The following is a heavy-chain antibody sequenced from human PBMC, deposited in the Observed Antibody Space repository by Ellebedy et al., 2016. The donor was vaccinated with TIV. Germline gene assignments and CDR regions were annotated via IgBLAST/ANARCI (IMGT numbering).Heavy chain of an antibody. CDR2: INPNSGGT. J-gene: IGHJ4*02. CDR1: GYTFTGYY. Sequence: ASVKVSXXASGYTFTGYYMHWVRQAPGQGLEWMGWINPNSGGTNYAQKFQGRVTMTRDTSISTAYMELSRLRSDDTAVYYCARIPSGTVTTDFDYWGQGTLVTVSS. V-gene: IGHV1-2*02. D-gene: IGHD4-17*01. CDR3: ARIPSGTVTTDFDY.